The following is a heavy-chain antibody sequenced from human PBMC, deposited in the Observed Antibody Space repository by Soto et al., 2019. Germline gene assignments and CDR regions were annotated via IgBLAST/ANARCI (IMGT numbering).Heavy chain of an antibody. J-gene: IGHJ4*02. Sequence: QVQLQESGPGLVKPSGTLSLTCAVSGGSISSSNWWSWVRQPPGKGLAWLGEIYHSGSTNYNPSLKRRVTISLDKSKNQFSLKLSSVTAADTAVYYCARHCSGGSCYSTFDYWGQGTLVTVSS. CDR3: ARHCSGGSCYSTFDY. CDR1: GGSISSSNW. V-gene: IGHV4-4*02. D-gene: IGHD2-15*01. CDR2: IYHSGST.